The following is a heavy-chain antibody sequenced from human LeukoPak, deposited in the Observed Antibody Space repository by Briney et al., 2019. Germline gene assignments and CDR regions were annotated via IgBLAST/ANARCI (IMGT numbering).Heavy chain of an antibody. D-gene: IGHD5/OR15-5a*01. CDR3: AKVLSVYYFDY. V-gene: IGHV3-23*01. J-gene: IGHJ4*02. CDR1: GFTVSNTY. Sequence: GGSLRLSCAASGFTVSNTYMSWVRQAPGKGLEWVSSISGSGGSTNYADSVKGRFTISRDNSKNTLYLQMNSLRAEDTALYYCAKVLSVYYFDYWGQGTLVTVSS. CDR2: ISGSGGST.